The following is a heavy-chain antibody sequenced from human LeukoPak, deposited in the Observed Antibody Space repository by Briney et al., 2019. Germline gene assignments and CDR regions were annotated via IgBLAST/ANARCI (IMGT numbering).Heavy chain of an antibody. CDR2: TYFTGST. CDR3: ARVSFTYGPLDS. CDR1: RGSISSGGHY. J-gene: IGHJ4*02. D-gene: IGHD4-17*01. V-gene: IGHV4-31*03. Sequence: PSETLPLTCNVSRGSISSGGHYWSWIRQRPGKGLEWMGYTYFTGSTYYNPSLQSRLIISADTSMTQFSLRLRSVTAADTAVYYCARVSFTYGPLDSWGPGILVTVSS.